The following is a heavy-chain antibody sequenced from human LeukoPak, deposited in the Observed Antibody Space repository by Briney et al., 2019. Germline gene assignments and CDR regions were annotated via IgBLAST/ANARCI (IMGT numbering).Heavy chain of an antibody. CDR3: AGSWSGYYDY. D-gene: IGHD3-3*01. V-gene: IGHV3-23*01. CDR2: VSGSGGST. J-gene: IGHJ4*02. CDR1: GFTFSSYA. Sequence: ETGGSLRLSCAASGFTFSSYAMSWVRQAPGKGLEWVSAVSGSGGSTNYADSVKGRFTISRDNSKNTLYLQMNSLRADDTAVYYCAGSWSGYYDYWGQGALVTVSS.